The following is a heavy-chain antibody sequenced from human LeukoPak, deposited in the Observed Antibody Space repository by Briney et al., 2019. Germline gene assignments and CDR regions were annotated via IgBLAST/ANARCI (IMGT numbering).Heavy chain of an antibody. V-gene: IGHV1-69*13. Sequence: GASVKVSCKASGGTFSSYAISWVRQAPGQGLDWMGGIIPIFGTANYAQKFQGRVTITADESTSTAYMELSSLRSEDTAVYYCARGTTVTNWFDPWGQGTLVTVSS. CDR2: IIPIFGTA. CDR1: GGTFSSYA. CDR3: ARGTTVTNWFDP. J-gene: IGHJ5*02. D-gene: IGHD4-11*01.